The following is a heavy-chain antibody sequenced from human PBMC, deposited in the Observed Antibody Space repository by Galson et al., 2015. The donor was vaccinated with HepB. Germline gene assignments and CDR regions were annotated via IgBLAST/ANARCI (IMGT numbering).Heavy chain of an antibody. D-gene: IGHD4-17*01. CDR2: ISGSGGST. CDR3: ATSGRDYGVYFDY. CDR1: GFTFSSYA. J-gene: IGHJ4*02. V-gene: IGHV3-23*01. Sequence: SLRLSCAASGFTFSSYAMSWVRQAPGKGLEWVSAISGSGGSTYYADSVKGRFTISRDNSKNTLYLQMNSLRAEDTAVYYCATSGRDYGVYFDYWGQGTLVTVSS.